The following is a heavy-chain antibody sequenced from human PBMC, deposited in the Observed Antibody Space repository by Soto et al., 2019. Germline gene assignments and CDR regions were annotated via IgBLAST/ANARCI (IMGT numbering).Heavy chain of an antibody. D-gene: IGHD2-2*01. Sequence: EVQLVESGGGLVQPGGSLRLSCAASGFTFSGHSMTWVRQAPGKGLEWVAYISTTTSTIYYTDSVRGRFTISRDNAKNSLYLQMNDLAAGGTAVYYCASVPRNQAPLYY. CDR3: ASVPRNQAPLYY. J-gene: IGHJ6*01. V-gene: IGHV3-48*01. CDR1: GFTFSGHS. CDR2: ISTTTSTI.